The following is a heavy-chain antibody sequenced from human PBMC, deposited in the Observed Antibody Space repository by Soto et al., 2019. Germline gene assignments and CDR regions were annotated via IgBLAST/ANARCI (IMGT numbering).Heavy chain of an antibody. V-gene: IGHV3-15*01. CDR1: GFTFSNAW. D-gene: IGHD3-22*01. J-gene: IGHJ4*02. CDR3: TTKEWYYYDSSGYYYIDY. CDR2: IKSKTDGGTT. Sequence: GGSLRLSCAASGFTFSNAWMSWVRQAPGKGLEWVGRIKSKTDGGTTDYAAPVKGRFTISRDDSKNTLYLQMNSLKTEDTAVYYCTTKEWYYYDSSGYYYIDYWGQGTLVTVS.